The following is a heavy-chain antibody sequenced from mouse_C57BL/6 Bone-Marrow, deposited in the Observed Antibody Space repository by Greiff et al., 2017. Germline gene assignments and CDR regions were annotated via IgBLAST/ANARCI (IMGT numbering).Heavy chain of an antibody. CDR2: IHPNSGST. V-gene: IGHV1-64*01. CDR1: GYTFTSYW. CDR3: ARGGKSNWSWFAY. D-gene: IGHD2-5*01. J-gene: IGHJ3*01. Sequence: VKLMESGAELVKPGASVKLSCKASGYTFTSYWMHWVKQRPGQGLEWIGMIHPNSGSTNYNEKFKSKATLTVDKSSSTAYMQLSSLTSEDSAVYYCARGGKSNWSWFAYWGQGTLVTVSA.